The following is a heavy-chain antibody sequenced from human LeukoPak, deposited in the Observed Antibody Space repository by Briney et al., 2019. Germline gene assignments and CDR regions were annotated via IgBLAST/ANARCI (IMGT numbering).Heavy chain of an antibody. V-gene: IGHV3-43*01. J-gene: IGHJ4*02. CDR2: ISWDGTT. CDR1: GFTFEDYT. Sequence: PGGSLRLSCVASGFTFEDYTMHWVRQAPGKTLGWVSLISWDGTTYYTDSVKGRFTISRDNSKNSLYLQMDTLRSEDTAFYYCVKDLSYESSGHVLEYWGQGTLVTVSS. CDR3: VKDLSYESSGHVLEY. D-gene: IGHD3-22*01.